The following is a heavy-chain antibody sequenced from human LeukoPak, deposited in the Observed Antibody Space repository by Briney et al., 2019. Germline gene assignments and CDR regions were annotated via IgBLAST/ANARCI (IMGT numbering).Heavy chain of an antibody. D-gene: IGHD3-3*01. CDR2: IYHSGST. J-gene: IGHJ3*02. CDR1: GYSISSGYY. Sequence: SETLSLTCTVSGYSISSGYYWGWIRQPPGKGLEWIGSIYHSGSTYYNPSLKSRVTISVDTSKNQFSLKLSSVTAADTAVYYCARALTSTLFGVVIMLDAFDIWGQGTMVTVSS. CDR3: ARALTSTLFGVVIMLDAFDI. V-gene: IGHV4-38-2*02.